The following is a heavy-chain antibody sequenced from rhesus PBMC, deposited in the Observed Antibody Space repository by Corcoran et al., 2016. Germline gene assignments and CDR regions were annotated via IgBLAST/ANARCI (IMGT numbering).Heavy chain of an antibody. D-gene: IGHD4-11*01. CDR3: ARDDNNNGDWHFDF. CDR2: VNGDGGST. V-gene: IGHV4-80*01. CDR1: GAPIRTSW. Sequence: QVQLKESGPGLVRPSETLSLTRAVPGAPIRTSWWTWLRQPPGRGLEWVGEVNGDGGSTYSNPSLGSRVSISKDASNNQFSLKLTSVTAADTAMYYCARDDNNNGDWHFDFWGPGTPIIISS. J-gene: IGHJ2*01.